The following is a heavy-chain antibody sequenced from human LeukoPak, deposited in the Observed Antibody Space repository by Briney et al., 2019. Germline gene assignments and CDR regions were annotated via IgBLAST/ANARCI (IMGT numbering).Heavy chain of an antibody. CDR1: GFTFSSYE. CDR2: ISSSGSTI. V-gene: IGHV3-48*03. Sequence: GGSLRLSCAASGFTFSSYEMNWVRQAPGKGLEWVSYISSSGSTIYYADSVKGRFTISRDNAKNSLYLQMNGLRAEDMALYYCAKGLESAAGTGGTFDYWGQGTLVTVSS. J-gene: IGHJ4*02. CDR3: AKGLESAAGTGGTFDY. D-gene: IGHD6-13*01.